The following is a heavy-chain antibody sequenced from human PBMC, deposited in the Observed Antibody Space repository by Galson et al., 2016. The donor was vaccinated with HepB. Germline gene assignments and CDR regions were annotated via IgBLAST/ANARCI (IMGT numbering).Heavy chain of an antibody. CDR2: LSSGGTNI. J-gene: IGHJ6*02. D-gene: IGHD2-2*01. CDR3: ARSVGYCDSTSCYVDYYGMDV. Sequence: SLRLSCAASGFTFRDYYMAWIRQSPGKGLEWISFLSSGGTNIYYADSVKGRFTISRDNAQNSLYLQMNSLRADDSAVYYCARSVGYCDSTSCYVDYYGMDVCGQGTTVAVSS. V-gene: IGHV3-11*01. CDR1: GFTFRDYY.